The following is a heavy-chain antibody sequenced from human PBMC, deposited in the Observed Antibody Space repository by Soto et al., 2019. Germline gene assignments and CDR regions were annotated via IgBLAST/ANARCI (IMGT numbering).Heavy chain of an antibody. CDR1: GGSFSGYY. Sequence: PSETLSLTCAVYGGSFSGYYWSWIRQPPGKGLEWIGEINHSGSTNYNPSLKSRVTISVDTSKNQFSLKLSSVTAADTAVYYCARGLGVYTDYWGQGTLVTVS. CDR3: ARGLGVYTDY. D-gene: IGHD1-20*01. V-gene: IGHV4-34*01. J-gene: IGHJ4*02. CDR2: INHSGST.